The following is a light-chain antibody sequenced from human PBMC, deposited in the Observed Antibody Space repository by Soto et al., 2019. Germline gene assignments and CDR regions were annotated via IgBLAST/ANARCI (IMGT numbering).Light chain of an antibody. CDR2: AAS. V-gene: IGKV1-39*01. J-gene: IGKJ4*01. CDR3: HQSYSTPLT. Sequence: DTQMTQSPSSLFASVGDRVTITCRASQSIRNYLNWYQQKPGKAPKVLIYAASSLQSGVPSRFSGSGSGTDFTLTISSLQPEDFATYYCHQSYSTPLTFGGGTKVEIK. CDR1: QSIRNY.